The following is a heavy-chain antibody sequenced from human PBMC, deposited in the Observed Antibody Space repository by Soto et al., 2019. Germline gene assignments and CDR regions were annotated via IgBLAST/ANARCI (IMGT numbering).Heavy chain of an antibody. Sequence: TSETLSLTCSVSGDSISTVDYFWAWIRQPPGQALEYIGYIYKSTTTYYNPSFESRVAISLDTSKSQFSLTVTSVTAADTAVYFCARGRYCIIGRCFPNWLDSCGQGTLVTV. V-gene: IGHV4-30-4*01. CDR2: IYKSTTT. CDR1: GDSISTVDYF. D-gene: IGHD2-15*01. J-gene: IGHJ5*01. CDR3: ARGRYCIIGRCFPNWLDS.